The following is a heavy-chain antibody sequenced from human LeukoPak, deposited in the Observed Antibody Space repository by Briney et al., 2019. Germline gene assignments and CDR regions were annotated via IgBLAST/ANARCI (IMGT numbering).Heavy chain of an antibody. CDR3: ASFTGKSVTYYYYYMDV. CDR2: IIPIFSTA. V-gene: IGHV1-69*13. CDR1: GGTFSSYA. D-gene: IGHD4-11*01. Sequence: GASVKVSCKASGGTFSSYAISWVRQAPGQGLEWMGGIIPIFSTANYAQKFQGRVTITADESTSTAYMELSSLRSEDTAVYYCASFTGKSVTYYYYYMDVWGKGTTVTVSS. J-gene: IGHJ6*03.